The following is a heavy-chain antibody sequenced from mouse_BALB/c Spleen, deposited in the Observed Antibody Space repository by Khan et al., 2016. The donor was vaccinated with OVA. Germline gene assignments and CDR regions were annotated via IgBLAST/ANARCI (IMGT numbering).Heavy chain of an antibody. V-gene: IGHV1-18*01. D-gene: IGHD1-1*01. CDR3: ARECDAYGWFAY. Sequence: VRLQQSGPELVKPGASVKIPCKASGYTFTDYNMAWVKQSHGKSPEWIGHINPKNGDTVYNQKFKGKATLTVDKSSTTRYLELRSPTSEDTAVYYCARECDAYGWFAYWGQGTLVAVAA. CDR1: GYTFTDYN. J-gene: IGHJ3*01. CDR2: INPKNGDT.